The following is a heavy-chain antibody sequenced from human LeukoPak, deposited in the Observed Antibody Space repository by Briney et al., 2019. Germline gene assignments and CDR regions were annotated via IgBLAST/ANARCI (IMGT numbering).Heavy chain of an antibody. V-gene: IGHV3-30*04. CDR3: ASTAVPSWPYYYCYGMDV. D-gene: IGHD2-2*01. J-gene: IGHJ6*04. Sequence: GRSLRLSSAASGFTFSSYAMHWVRQAPGKGLEWVAVISHDGSNKYYADSVKGRFTISRDNSKNTLYLQMNSLRAEDTAVYYCASTAVPSWPYYYCYGMDVWGKGTTVTVSS. CDR1: GFTFSSYA. CDR2: ISHDGSNK.